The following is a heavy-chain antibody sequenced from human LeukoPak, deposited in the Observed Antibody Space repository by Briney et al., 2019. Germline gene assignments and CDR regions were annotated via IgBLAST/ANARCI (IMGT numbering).Heavy chain of an antibody. V-gene: IGHV4-39*02. D-gene: IGHD6-6*01. Sequence: TPSETLSLTCTVSGAAISSSSYYWGWIRQPPGKGLEWIGSIYSSGITYYNPSLKSRVTISVDTSKNQFSLKLTSVTAADTAVYYCAREYSSSKFDPWGQGTLVTVSS. CDR2: IYSSGIT. J-gene: IGHJ5*02. CDR3: AREYSSSKFDP. CDR1: GAAISSSSYY.